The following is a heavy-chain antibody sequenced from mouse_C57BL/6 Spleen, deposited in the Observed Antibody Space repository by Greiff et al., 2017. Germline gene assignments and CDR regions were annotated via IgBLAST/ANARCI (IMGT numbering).Heavy chain of an antibody. CDR1: GYTFTSYW. CDR3: ANPPYDYDGVWFAY. Sequence: QVHVKQPGAELVKPGASVKLSCKASGYTFTSYWMHWVKQRPGQGLEWIGMIHPNSGSTNYNEKFKSKATLTVDKSSSTAYMQLSSLTSEDSAVYYCANPPYDYDGVWFAYWGQGTLVTVSA. CDR2: IHPNSGST. V-gene: IGHV1-64*01. J-gene: IGHJ3*01. D-gene: IGHD2-4*01.